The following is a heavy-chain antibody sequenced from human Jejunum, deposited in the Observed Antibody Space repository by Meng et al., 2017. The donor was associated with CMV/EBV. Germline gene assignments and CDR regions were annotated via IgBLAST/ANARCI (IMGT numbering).Heavy chain of an antibody. CDR1: VSSGSNY. V-gene: IGHV4-61*07. Sequence: VSSGSNYWNWIRQPPGKGLEWIGYLHNSGSTNYNPSLKSRVTISVDTSKNQFSLKLRSVTAADTAVYYCARQNIYGNYYYYYGMDFWGQGTTVTVSS. J-gene: IGHJ6*02. D-gene: IGHD5-18*01. CDR2: LHNSGST. CDR3: ARQNIYGNYYYYYGMDF.